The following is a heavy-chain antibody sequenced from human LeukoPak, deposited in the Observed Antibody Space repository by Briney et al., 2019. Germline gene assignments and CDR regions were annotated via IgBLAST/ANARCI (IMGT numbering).Heavy chain of an antibody. CDR2: SSGSGSSI. Sequence: SGGSLRLSCAASGFNFRDYYMSWIRQAPGKGLEYISYSSGSGSSIYYADSVKGRFTISRDNAKNSLSLQMNSLRAEDTAVYYCAKGAGTAGCSSTSCYARFDYWGQGTLVTVSS. J-gene: IGHJ4*02. D-gene: IGHD2-2*01. V-gene: IGHV3-11*01. CDR3: AKGAGTAGCSSTSCYARFDY. CDR1: GFNFRDYY.